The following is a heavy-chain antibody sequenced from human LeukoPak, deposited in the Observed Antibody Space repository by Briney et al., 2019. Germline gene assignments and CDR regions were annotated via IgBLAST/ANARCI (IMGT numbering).Heavy chain of an antibody. CDR1: GFTFSTYS. J-gene: IGHJ4*02. CDR3: ARDRTPRSPMGYFDY. Sequence: PGGSLRLSCAASGFTFSTYSMSWVRQAPGKGLEWISYITTDSSTIYYADSVKGRFTISRDNAKNSLYLQMNSLRAEDTAVYYCARDRTPRSPMGYFDYWGQGTLVTVSS. V-gene: IGHV3-48*04. D-gene: IGHD1-14*01. CDR2: ITTDSSTI.